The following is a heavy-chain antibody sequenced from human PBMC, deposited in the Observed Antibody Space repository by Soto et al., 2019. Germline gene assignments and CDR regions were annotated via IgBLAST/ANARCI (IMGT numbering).Heavy chain of an antibody. CDR3: ARQGFGELPGLVDV. CDR2: MGYNGFT. CDR1: GGPMNNYY. Sequence: QVQLQESGPGLVKPSETLSLTCTISGGPMNNYYCSWFRQPRGQGLEWIGYMGYNGFTRYNPSLRDRVAISLDTAKNQFSLNLSSVTAADTALDYCARQGFGELPGLVDVWVQGITVTVSS. J-gene: IGHJ6*02. D-gene: IGHD3-10*01. V-gene: IGHV4-59*08.